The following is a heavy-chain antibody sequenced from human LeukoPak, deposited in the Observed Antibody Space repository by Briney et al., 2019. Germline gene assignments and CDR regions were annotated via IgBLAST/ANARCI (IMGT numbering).Heavy chain of an antibody. V-gene: IGHV2-5*02. D-gene: IGHD1/OR15-1a*01. Sequence: GPTLVNPTQTLTLTCTFSGFSLSTNGVGVDWIRQPPGKALEWLALIYWDDEKRYSPSLKSRLTITRDTSKNQVVLTMTNMDPVDTATYYCTHLWNNYNYFDYWGQGALVTVSS. J-gene: IGHJ4*02. CDR3: THLWNNYNYFDY. CDR1: GFSLSTNGVG. CDR2: IYWDDEK.